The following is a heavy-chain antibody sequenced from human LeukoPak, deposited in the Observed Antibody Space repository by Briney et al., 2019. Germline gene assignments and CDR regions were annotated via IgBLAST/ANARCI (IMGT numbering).Heavy chain of an antibody. D-gene: IGHD2-15*01. V-gene: IGHV3-49*03. CDR3: SRGYCSGGSCYFDFDY. Sequence: SGGSLRLSCTASGFTFGDYAMSWLRQAPGKGLEWVGFIRSKAYGGTTEYAASVKGRFTISRDDSKSIAYLQMNSLKTEDTGVYYCSRGYCSGGSCYFDFDYWGQGTLVTVSS. CDR1: GFTFGDYA. J-gene: IGHJ4*02. CDR2: IRSKAYGGTT.